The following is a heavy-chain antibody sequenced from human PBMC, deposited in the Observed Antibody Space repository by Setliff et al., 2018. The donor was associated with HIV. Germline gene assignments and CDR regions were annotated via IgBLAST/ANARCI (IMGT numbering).Heavy chain of an antibody. J-gene: IGHJ4*02. Sequence: GGSLRLSCAASGFTFSDYWMTWFRQAPGKGLEWVANINQDGSAKYYVDSVKGRFTISRDNAQNSLYLQMNSLRAEDTAVYYCANSRSGALEGVDYWGQGTLVTVSS. CDR2: INQDGSAK. D-gene: IGHD2-15*01. CDR3: ANSRSGALEGVDY. CDR1: GFTFSDYW. V-gene: IGHV3-7*03.